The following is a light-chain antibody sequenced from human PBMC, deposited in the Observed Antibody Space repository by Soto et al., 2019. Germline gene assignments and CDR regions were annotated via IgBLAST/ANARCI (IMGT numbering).Light chain of an antibody. Sequence: QSALTQPASVSGSPGQSITISCTGTSSDVGGYNYVSWYQQHPGKAPKLMIYDVSNRPSGVSNRFSGSKSGNTASLTISGLQAEDEADYYCSSYAGSNILYVFGTGTMVTVL. CDR2: DVS. J-gene: IGLJ1*01. CDR3: SSYAGSNILYV. V-gene: IGLV2-14*01. CDR1: SSDVGGYNY.